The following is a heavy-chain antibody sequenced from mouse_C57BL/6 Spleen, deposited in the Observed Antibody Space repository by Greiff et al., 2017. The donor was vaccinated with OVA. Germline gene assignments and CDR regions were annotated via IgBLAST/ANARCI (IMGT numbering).Heavy chain of an antibody. CDR2: ISYDGSN. Sequence: VQLKESGPGLVKPSQSLSLTCSVTGYSITSGYYWNWIRQFPGNKLEWMGYISYDGSNNYNPSLKNRISITRDTSKNQFFLKLNSVTTEDTATYYCARMDYYGSMDYWGQGTSVTVSS. CDR1: GYSITSGYY. CDR3: ARMDYYGSMDY. V-gene: IGHV3-6*01. J-gene: IGHJ4*01. D-gene: IGHD1-1*01.